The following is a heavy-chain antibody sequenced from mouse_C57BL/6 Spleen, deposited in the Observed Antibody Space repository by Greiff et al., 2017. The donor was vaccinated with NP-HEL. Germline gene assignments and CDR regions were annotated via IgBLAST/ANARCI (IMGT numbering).Heavy chain of an antibody. V-gene: IGHV1-50*01. Sequence: QVQLQQPGAELVKPGASVKLSCKASGYTFTSYWMQWVKQRPGQGLEWIGEIDPSDSYTNYNQKFKGKATLTVDTSSSTAYMQLSSLTSEDSAVYYCARDSTRSFAYWGQGTLVTVSA. CDR3: ARDSTRSFAY. CDR2: IDPSDSYT. J-gene: IGHJ3*01. CDR1: GYTFTSYW.